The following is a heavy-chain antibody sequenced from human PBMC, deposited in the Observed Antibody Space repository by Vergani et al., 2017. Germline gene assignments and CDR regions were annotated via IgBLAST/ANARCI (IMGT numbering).Heavy chain of an antibody. CDR2: IYYSGST. Sequence: QVQLQESGPGLVKPSETLSLTCTVSGGSVSSGSYYWSWIRQPPGKGLEWIGYIYYSGSTYYNPSLKSGVTISVDTSKNQFSLKLSSVTAADTAVYYCARGGARIQTFDYWGQGTLVTVSA. J-gene: IGHJ4*02. D-gene: IGHD1-14*01. CDR3: ARGGARIQTFDY. CDR1: GGSVSSGSYY. V-gene: IGHV4-61*01.